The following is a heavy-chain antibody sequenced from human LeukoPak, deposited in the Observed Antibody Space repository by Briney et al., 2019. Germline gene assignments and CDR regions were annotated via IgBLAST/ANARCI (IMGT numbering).Heavy chain of an antibody. CDR1: GFSFNNYA. D-gene: IGHD5-12*01. Sequence: GGSLRLSCAASGFSFNNYAMGWVRQAPGKGLEWVSIIIASSGSTFYADSVKGRFTISRDNSNNTLYLQMNSLRVEDTAVYYCVKGGYDFVEVAYFDFWGQGTLVTVSS. V-gene: IGHV3-23*01. J-gene: IGHJ4*02. CDR2: IIASSGST. CDR3: VKGGYDFVEVAYFDF.